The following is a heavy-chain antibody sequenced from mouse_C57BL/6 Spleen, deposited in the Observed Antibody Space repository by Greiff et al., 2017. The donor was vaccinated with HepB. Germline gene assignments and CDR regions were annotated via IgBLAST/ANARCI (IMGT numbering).Heavy chain of an antibody. CDR1: GYTFTSYW. J-gene: IGHJ4*01. V-gene: IGHV1-64*01. CDR2: IHPNSGST. Sequence: QVQLQQPGAELVKPGASVKLSCKASGYTFTSYWMHWVKQRPGQGLEWIGMIHPNSGSTNYNEKFKSKATLTVDKSSSTTYMQLSNLTSEDSAVYYCARKYPLYAMDYWGQGTSVTVSS. CDR3: ARKYPLYAMDY. D-gene: IGHD2-10*02.